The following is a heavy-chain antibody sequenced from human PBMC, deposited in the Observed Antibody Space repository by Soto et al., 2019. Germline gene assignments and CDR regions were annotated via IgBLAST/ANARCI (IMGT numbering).Heavy chain of an antibody. D-gene: IGHD6-13*01. CDR1: GYTFTYFY. CDR2: INPHDGST. CDR3: ARAGQQLVRGWFDP. V-gene: IGHV1-46*03. J-gene: IGHJ5*02. Sequence: ASVKVSCKASGYTFTYFYVHWLRQAPGQGPEWMGMINPHDGSTTYAQKFQGRVTMTRDTSTSTAYIELSSLRSQDTAVYYCARAGQQLVRGWFDPWGQGTLVTVSS.